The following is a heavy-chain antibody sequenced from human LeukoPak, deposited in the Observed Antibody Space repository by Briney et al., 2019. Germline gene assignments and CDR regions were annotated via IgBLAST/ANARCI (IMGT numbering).Heavy chain of an antibody. Sequence: ASVTVSCKVSGYTLTELSMHWVRQAPGKGLEWMGGFDPEDGETIYAQKFQGRVTMTEDTSTDTAYMELSSLRSEDTAVYYCATGSYYDSSGYLTNWFDPWGQGTLVTVSS. J-gene: IGHJ5*02. CDR1: GYTLTELS. D-gene: IGHD3-22*01. CDR3: ATGSYYDSSGYLTNWFDP. V-gene: IGHV1-24*01. CDR2: FDPEDGET.